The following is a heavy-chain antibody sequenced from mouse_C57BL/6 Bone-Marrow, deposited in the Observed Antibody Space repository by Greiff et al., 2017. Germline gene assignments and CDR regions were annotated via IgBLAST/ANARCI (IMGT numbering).Heavy chain of an antibody. D-gene: IGHD2-5*01. CDR3: ARKGDSKYGGGYWDY. V-gene: IGHV1-78*01. Sequence: QVQLKESDAELVKPGASVKISCKVSGYNFTDHTIHWMKQRPEQGLEWIGYIYPRDGSTKYTEKFKGKATLTADKSYSTAYLQLNSLPSEDSAVDFCARKGDSKYGGGYWDYWGQGTTLTVAS. CDR2: IYPRDGST. J-gene: IGHJ2*01. CDR1: GYNFTDHT.